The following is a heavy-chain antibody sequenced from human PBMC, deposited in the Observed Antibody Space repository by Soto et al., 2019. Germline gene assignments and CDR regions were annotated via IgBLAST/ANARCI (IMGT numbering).Heavy chain of an antibody. Sequence: EVQLVESGGGLVQPGGSLRLSCAASGFTFSSYWMHWVRPAPGKGLVWVSRINSDGSSTSYADSVKGRFTISRDNAKNTLYLQMNSLRAEDTAVYYCAREDGALGSYYYYYMDVWGKGTTVTVSS. CDR2: INSDGSST. J-gene: IGHJ6*03. CDR3: AREDGALGSYYYYYMDV. D-gene: IGHD4-17*01. V-gene: IGHV3-74*01. CDR1: GFTFSSYW.